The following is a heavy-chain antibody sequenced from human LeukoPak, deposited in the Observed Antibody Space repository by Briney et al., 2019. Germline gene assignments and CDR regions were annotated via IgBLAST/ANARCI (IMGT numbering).Heavy chain of an antibody. CDR3: ARDLGGDIGSRGVFDY. CDR1: GYTLTELS. V-gene: IGHV7-4-1*02. Sequence: GASVKVSCKVSGYTLTELSMHWVRQAPGQGLEWMGWINTYTGNPTYAQDFTGRFVFSLDTSVSTAYLQISSLKAEDTAVYYCARDLGGDIGSRGVFDYWGQGTLVTVSS. CDR2: INTYTGNP. D-gene: IGHD2-21*02. J-gene: IGHJ4*02.